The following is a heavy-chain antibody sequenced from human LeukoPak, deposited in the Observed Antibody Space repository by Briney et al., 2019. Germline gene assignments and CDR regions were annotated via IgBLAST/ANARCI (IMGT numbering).Heavy chain of an antibody. CDR3: ARRQGSGSYLYYYGMDV. D-gene: IGHD3-10*01. CDR2: IYPGDSDT. Sequence: GESLKISCKGSGYSFASYWIAWVRQMPGKGLEWMGIIYPGDSDTKYSPSFQGQVTISADKSISTAYLQWSSLQASDTAIYYCARRQGSGSYLYYYGMDVWGQGTTVTVSS. CDR1: GYSFASYW. J-gene: IGHJ6*02. V-gene: IGHV5-51*01.